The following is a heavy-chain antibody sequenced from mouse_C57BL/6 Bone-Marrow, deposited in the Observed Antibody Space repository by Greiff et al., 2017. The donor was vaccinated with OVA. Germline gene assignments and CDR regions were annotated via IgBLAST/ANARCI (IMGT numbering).Heavy chain of an antibody. J-gene: IGHJ2*01. D-gene: IGHD2-1*01. CDR3: TAYGSFDY. CDR1: GFNIKDDY. Sequence: VQLKESGAELVRPGASVKLSCSASGFNIKDDYMHWVKQRPEQGLEWIVWIDPEDGDTEYASKFQGKATITPNTSSNTAYLQLSRLTSEDTAVYYCTAYGSFDYWGQGTTLTVSS. V-gene: IGHV14-4*01. CDR2: IDPEDGDT.